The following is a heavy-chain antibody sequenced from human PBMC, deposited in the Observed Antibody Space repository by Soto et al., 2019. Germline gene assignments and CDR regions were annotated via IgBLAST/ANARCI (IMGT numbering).Heavy chain of an antibody. CDR2: INHSGST. CDR3: ARGQWEDYVY. V-gene: IGHV4-34*01. Sequence: DTLSLTSAFYGWSFSGYYWSWIRQPPVKGLEWIGEINHSGSTNSNPSLKSRVTIPVDTSKNQFSLKLSSVTAADTAVYCCARGQWEDYVYWGQGTLVTVSS. CDR1: GWSFSGYY. J-gene: IGHJ4*02. D-gene: IGHD1-26*01.